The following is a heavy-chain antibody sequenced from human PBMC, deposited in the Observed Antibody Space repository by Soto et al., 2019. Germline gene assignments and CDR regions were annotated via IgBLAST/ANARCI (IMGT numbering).Heavy chain of an antibody. Sequence: QVQLVQSGAEVKKPGASVKVSCKASVYTFSSYDINWVRQATGQGLEWMGWMNPNSGNTGFAQKFQGRVTMTRNTSIRTAYMELSSLRSEDTAVYYCARADYGGDSWLFQFDYWGQGTLVTVSS. D-gene: IGHD2-21*02. CDR2: MNPNSGNT. CDR3: ARADYGGDSWLFQFDY. CDR1: VYTFSSYD. V-gene: IGHV1-8*01. J-gene: IGHJ4*02.